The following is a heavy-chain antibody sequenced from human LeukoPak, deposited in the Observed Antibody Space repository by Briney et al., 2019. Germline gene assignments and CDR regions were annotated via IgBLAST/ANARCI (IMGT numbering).Heavy chain of an antibody. Sequence: QAGRSLRLSCAASGFTFSSYAMHWVRQAPGKGLEWVAVISYDGSNKYYADSVKGRFTISGDNSKNTLYLQMSSLRAEDTAVYYCARNIRIAAAGTRLDYWGQGTLVTVSS. V-gene: IGHV3-30-3*01. J-gene: IGHJ4*02. CDR2: ISYDGSNK. D-gene: IGHD6-13*01. CDR1: GFTFSSYA. CDR3: ARNIRIAAAGTRLDY.